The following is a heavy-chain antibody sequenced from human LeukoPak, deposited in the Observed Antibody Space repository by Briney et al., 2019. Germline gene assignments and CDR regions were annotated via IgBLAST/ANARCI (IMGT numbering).Heavy chain of an antibody. CDR3: ATYRFYYDSSGFDY. D-gene: IGHD3-22*01. CDR2: IGSKTDGGTT. Sequence: GGSLRLSCAASGFTFSNAWMSWVRQAPGKGLEWLGRIGSKTDGGTTDYAASVKGRFTISRDDSKNTLYLQMNSLKTEDTAVYYCATYRFYYDSSGFDYWGQGTLVTVSS. CDR1: GFTFSNAW. V-gene: IGHV3-15*04. J-gene: IGHJ4*02.